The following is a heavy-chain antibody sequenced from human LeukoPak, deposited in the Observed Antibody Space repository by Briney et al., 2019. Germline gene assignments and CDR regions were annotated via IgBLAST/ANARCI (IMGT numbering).Heavy chain of an antibody. Sequence: SQTLSLTCAISGDSVSSNSAALNWIRQSPSRGLEWLVRTYYRSKWYNDYAVSVKSRITINPDTSKNQFSLQLNSVTPEDTAVYYCARDEAGTNNWFDPWGQGTLVTVSS. D-gene: IGHD1-7*01. CDR3: ARDEAGTNNWFDP. V-gene: IGHV6-1*01. CDR2: TYYRSKWYN. J-gene: IGHJ5*02. CDR1: GDSVSSNSAA.